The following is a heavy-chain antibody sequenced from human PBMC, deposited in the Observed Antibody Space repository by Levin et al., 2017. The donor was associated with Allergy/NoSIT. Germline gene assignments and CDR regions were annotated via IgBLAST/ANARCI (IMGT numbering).Heavy chain of an antibody. CDR2: IYYSGST. D-gene: IGHD2-21*01. J-gene: IGHJ2*01. CDR1: GGSISSGDYY. CDR3: ARGIASIGGDWYFDL. Sequence: SETLSLTCTVSGGSISSGDYYWSWIRQPPGKGLEWIGYIYYSGSTYYNPSLKSRVTISVDTSKNQFSLKLSSVTAADTAVYYCARGIASIGGDWYFDLWGRGTLVTVSS. V-gene: IGHV4-30-4*01.